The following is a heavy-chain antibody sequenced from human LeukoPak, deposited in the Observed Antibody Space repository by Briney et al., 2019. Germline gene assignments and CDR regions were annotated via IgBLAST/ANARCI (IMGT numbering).Heavy chain of an antibody. CDR3: AKDRQVTAIFYYFDY. D-gene: IGHD2-21*02. J-gene: IGHJ4*02. CDR2: ISGSGGST. Sequence: GGSLRLSCAASGFTFSSYAMSLVRQAPGKGLEWVSAISGSGGSTYYADSVKGRFTISRDNSKNTLYLQMNSLRAEDTAVYYCAKDRQVTAIFYYFDYWGQGTLVTVSS. CDR1: GFTFSSYA. V-gene: IGHV3-23*01.